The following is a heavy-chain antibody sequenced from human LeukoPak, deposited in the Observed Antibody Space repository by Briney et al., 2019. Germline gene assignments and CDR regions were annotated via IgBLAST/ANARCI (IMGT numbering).Heavy chain of an antibody. CDR1: GYTFTSYG. D-gene: IGHD6-13*01. CDR2: ISAYNGNT. Sequence: ASVKVSCKASGYTFTSYGISWVRQAPGQGLEWMGWISAYNGNTNYAQKLQGRVTMTTDTSTSTAYMELRSLRSDDTAVYYCARAHLAAAVDYYYGMDVWGQGTTVTVSS. V-gene: IGHV1-18*01. J-gene: IGHJ6*02. CDR3: ARAHLAAAVDYYYGMDV.